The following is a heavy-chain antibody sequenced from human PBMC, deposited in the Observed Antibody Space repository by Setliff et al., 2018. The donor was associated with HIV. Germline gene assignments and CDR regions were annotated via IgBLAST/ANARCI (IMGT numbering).Heavy chain of an antibody. V-gene: IGHV4-38-2*01. CDR2: IYHSGIT. CDR3: TRGDYDILTGSATGSDS. CDR1: GLSVSSGYG. J-gene: IGHJ4*02. Sequence: LSLTCDVSGLSVSSGYGWGWVRQPPGKGLEWIGTIYHSGITQYNPSLKGRVTMSVDSSKNQFYLRLSSVTAADTAVYYCTRGDYDILTGSATGSDSWGQGMLVTVSS. D-gene: IGHD3-9*01.